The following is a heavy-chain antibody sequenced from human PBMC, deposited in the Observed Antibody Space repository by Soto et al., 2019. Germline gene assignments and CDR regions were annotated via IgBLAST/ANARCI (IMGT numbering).Heavy chain of an antibody. CDR2: IYYSGSP. V-gene: IGHV4-59*01. CDR1: GGSISNYY. J-gene: IGHJ3*02. D-gene: IGHD6-19*01. CDR3: ARRYGSSFDI. Sequence: QVQLQESGPGLVKPSETLSLTCTASGGSISNYYWSWIRQPPGKGLEWIGYIYYSGSPNYNPSLKSRGTISVDTSKNQFSLKLSSVTAADTAVDYGARRYGSSFDIWGQGTMVTVSS.